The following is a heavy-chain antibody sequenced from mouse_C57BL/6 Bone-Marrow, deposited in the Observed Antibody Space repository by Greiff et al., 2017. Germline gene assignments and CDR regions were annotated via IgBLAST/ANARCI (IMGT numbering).Heavy chain of an antibody. CDR2: IDPENGDT. J-gene: IGHJ4*01. V-gene: IGHV14-4*01. D-gene: IGHD2-12*01. Sequence: EVQRVESGAELVRPGASVKLSCTASGFNIKDDYMNWVKQRPEQGLEWIGWIDPENGDTEYASKFQGKATITADTTSNTAYLQLSSLTSEDTAVYYSTTWEVTTVYYAMDYWGQGTSVTVSS. CDR3: TTWEVTTVYYAMDY. CDR1: GFNIKDDY.